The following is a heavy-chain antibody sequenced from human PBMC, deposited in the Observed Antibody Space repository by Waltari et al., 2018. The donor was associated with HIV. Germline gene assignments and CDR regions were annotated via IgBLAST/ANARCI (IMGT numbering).Heavy chain of an antibody. CDR1: GFPFSAFA. CDR2: IRNKDNHYAT. V-gene: IGHV3-73*01. CDR3: TRRYYGTELVVDY. Sequence: EVQLVESGGGLVQPGGSLILSCAASGFPFSAFALQWVRQASGKGLEWVGRIRNKDNHYATAYGESVKGRFTISRDDSKNSAYLQMSSLKTEDTAVYYCTRRYYGTELVVDYWGQGTMVTVSS. J-gene: IGHJ4*02. D-gene: IGHD3-10*01.